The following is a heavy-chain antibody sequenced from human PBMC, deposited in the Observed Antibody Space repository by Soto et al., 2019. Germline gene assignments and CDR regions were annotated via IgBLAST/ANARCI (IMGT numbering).Heavy chain of an antibody. Sequence: QVQLVQSGPEVKKPGASVKVSCKTSGYTFINYGISWVRQAPGQGLEWMGWINPDNGNTNFAQRLQGRVTMTADRSTRTAYMELRSLRFDDTAMYYCARVGGAVVTADYWGQRTLVTVSS. CDR2: INPDNGNT. D-gene: IGHD1-26*01. V-gene: IGHV1-18*01. CDR1: GYTFINYG. J-gene: IGHJ4*02. CDR3: ARVGGAVVTADY.